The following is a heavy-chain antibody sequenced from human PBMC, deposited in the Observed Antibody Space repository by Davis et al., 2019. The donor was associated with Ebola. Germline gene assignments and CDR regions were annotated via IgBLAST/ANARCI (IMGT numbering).Heavy chain of an antibody. V-gene: IGHV1-69*04. Sequence: SVKVSCKASGGTFSSYAISWVRQAPGQGLEWMGRIIPILGIANYAQKFQGRVTITADKSTSTAYMKLSSLRSEDTAVYYCARRICSGGSCYQTRYGMDVWGQGTTVTVSS. J-gene: IGHJ6*02. D-gene: IGHD2-15*01. CDR2: IIPILGIA. CDR3: ARRICSGGSCYQTRYGMDV. CDR1: GGTFSSYA.